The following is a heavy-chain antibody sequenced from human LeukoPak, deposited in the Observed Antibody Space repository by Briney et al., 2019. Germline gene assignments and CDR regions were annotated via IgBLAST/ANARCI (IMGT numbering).Heavy chain of an antibody. CDR1: GGTFSSYA. CDR2: IIPMFGTA. J-gene: IGHJ6*03. Sequence: SVKVSCKASGGTFSSYAIRWVRQAPGQGLEWMGGIIPMFGTADYAQKLQGRVTITADKSTSTAYMELSSLRSEDTAVYYCARGGDGYNLDYYYYMDVWGKGTTVTVSS. CDR3: ARGGDGYNLDYYYYMDV. D-gene: IGHD5-24*01. V-gene: IGHV1-69*06.